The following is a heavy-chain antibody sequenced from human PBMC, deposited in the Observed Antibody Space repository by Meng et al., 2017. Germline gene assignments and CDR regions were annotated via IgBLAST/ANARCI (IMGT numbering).Heavy chain of an antibody. CDR3: ASGWSMFQT. CDR2: TYYRSKWYN. D-gene: IGHD3-10*02. Sequence: HLQQSGPGLMKPSQTLSLTCAISGDTVSSDSAAWNWIRQSPSRGLEWLGRTYYRSKWYNDFAVSVKSRIIINPDTSKNHFSLQLNSVTPEDTAVYYCASGWSMFQTWGQGTLVTVSS. J-gene: IGHJ4*02. V-gene: IGHV6-1*01. CDR1: GDTVSSDSAA.